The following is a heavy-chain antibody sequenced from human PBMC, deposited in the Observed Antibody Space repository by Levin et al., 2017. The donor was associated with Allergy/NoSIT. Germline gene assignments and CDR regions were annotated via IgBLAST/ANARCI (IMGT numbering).Heavy chain of an antibody. Sequence: GGSLRLSCAASGFTFSRLAMHWVRQAPGKGLESVAVISYDGSNKYYEDAVKGRFSISRDNSKNTLYLEMDILRVEDTAIYYCAKTATAGLRYYYGLDVWGQGTTVTVSS. CDR2: ISYDGSNK. CDR3: AKTATAGLRYYYGLDV. J-gene: IGHJ6*02. D-gene: IGHD2-21*02. V-gene: IGHV3-30*18. CDR1: GFTFSRLA.